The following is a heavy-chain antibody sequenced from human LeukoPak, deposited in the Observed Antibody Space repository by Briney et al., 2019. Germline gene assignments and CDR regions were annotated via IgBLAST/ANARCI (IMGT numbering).Heavy chain of an antibody. CDR3: ARGAGNYFWFDP. J-gene: IGHJ5*02. CDR2: IYYSGST. CDR1: GGSISSGGYY. V-gene: IGHV4-31*03. Sequence: PSETLSLTCTVSGGSISSGGYYWSWIRQHPGKGLEWIGYIYYSGSTYYNPSLKSRVTISVDTSKNQFSLKLSSVTAADTAVYYCARGAGNYFWFDPWGQGTLVNGSS. D-gene: IGHD4-11*01.